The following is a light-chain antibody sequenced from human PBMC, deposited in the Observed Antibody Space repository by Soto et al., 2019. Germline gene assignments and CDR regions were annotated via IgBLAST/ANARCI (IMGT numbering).Light chain of an antibody. V-gene: IGKV3-15*01. CDR2: GAS. Sequence: EILMTQSPATLSVSPGERATLSCRASQSVGSNLAWYQQKPGQAPRLLIYGASTRATGIPARFSGSGSGTEFTLTISRLQSEDFAIYFCQQYNNWPPDRTFGQGTKVEIK. CDR1: QSVGSN. CDR3: QQYNNWPPDRT. J-gene: IGKJ1*01.